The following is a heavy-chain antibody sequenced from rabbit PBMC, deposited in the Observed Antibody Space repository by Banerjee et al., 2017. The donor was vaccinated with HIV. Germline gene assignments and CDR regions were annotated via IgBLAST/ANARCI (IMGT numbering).Heavy chain of an antibody. V-gene: IGHV1S45*01. CDR1: GFSFSSSYY. CDR2: IYTGDGNP. D-gene: IGHD1-1*01. J-gene: IGHJ3*01. Sequence: QEQLVESGGGLVQPEGSLTLTCTSSGFSFSSSYYMCWVRQAPGKGLEWIGCIYTGDGNPYYASWVNGRFSISKTSSTTVTLQMTSLTAADTATYFCARAGAVGSGVYNTRLDLWGPGTLVTVS. CDR3: ARAGAVGSGVYNTRLDL.